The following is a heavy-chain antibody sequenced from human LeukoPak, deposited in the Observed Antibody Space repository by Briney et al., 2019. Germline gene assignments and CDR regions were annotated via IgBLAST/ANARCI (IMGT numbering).Heavy chain of an antibody. V-gene: IGHV1-69*13. CDR1: GGTFSSYA. J-gene: IGHJ5*02. CDR2: IIPIFGTA. Sequence: SVKVSCTASGGTFSSYAISWVRQAPGQGLEWMGGIIPIFGTANYAQTFKGRVTITADESTSTDYMELSSLRSEDTAVYYCARGVGYCSSTSCAWGQGTLVTVSS. CDR3: ARGVGYCSSTSCA. D-gene: IGHD2-2*01.